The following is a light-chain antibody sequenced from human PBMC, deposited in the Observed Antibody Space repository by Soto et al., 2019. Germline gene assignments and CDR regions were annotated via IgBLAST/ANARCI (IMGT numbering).Light chain of an antibody. CDR1: SSDVGGYNY. CDR3: SSYTSSNTLV. CDR2: EVT. V-gene: IGLV2-14*01. Sequence: QSALTQPASVSGSLGQSITISCTGTSSDVGGYNYVSWFQQHPGKAPKLMIYEVTNRPSGVSNRFSGSKSGSTASLTISGLQAEDEADYYCSSYTSSNTLVFGTGTKVTVL. J-gene: IGLJ1*01.